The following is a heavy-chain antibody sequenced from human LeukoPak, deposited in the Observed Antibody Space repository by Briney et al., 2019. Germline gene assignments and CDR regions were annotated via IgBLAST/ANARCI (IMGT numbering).Heavy chain of an antibody. CDR1: GFTFSSYA. Sequence: GGSLRLSCAASGFTFSSYAMSWVRQAPGKGLEWVSGISGSGGSTYYADSVEGRFTISRDNSKNTLYLQMNSLRAEDTAVYYCARSGSFSPTYYFDYWGQGTLVTVSS. CDR3: ARSGSFSPTYYFDY. CDR2: ISGSGGST. V-gene: IGHV3-23*01. J-gene: IGHJ4*02. D-gene: IGHD1-26*01.